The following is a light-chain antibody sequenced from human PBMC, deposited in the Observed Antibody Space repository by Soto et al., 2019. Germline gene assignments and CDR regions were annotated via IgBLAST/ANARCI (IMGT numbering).Light chain of an antibody. J-gene: IGLJ2*01. CDR2: NYN. V-gene: IGLV1-44*01. Sequence: VLTQPPSASGTPGQRVTISCSGSSSNIGSNTVNWYQQLPGTAPKLLIYNYNQRPSGVPDRFSGSRSGTSASLAISGLQSEDEADYYCAVWDDSLNGVVFGGGTKLTVL. CDR3: AVWDDSLNGVV. CDR1: SSNIGSNT.